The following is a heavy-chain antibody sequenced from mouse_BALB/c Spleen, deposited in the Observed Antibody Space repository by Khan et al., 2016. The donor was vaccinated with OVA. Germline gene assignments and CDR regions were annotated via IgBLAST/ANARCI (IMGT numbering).Heavy chain of an antibody. Sequence: QVQLQQPGPELVRPGVSVKLSCKGSGYTFPDYAMHWVKQSHAKSLEWIGIISTYSGNSNYHQRFQGKATMTVGKSSSTAYLERARLTSGESAIYYCAREDGNYGAFAYWGQGTLVTVSA. D-gene: IGHD2-1*01. J-gene: IGHJ3*01. CDR2: ISTYSGNS. V-gene: IGHV1S137*01. CDR3: AREDGNYGAFAY. CDR1: GYTFPDYA.